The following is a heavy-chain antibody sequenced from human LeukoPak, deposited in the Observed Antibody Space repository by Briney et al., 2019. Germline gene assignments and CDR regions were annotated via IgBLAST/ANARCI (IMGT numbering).Heavy chain of an antibody. Sequence: GGSLRLPCAASGFTVSNNYMSWVRQAPGKGLEWVSVVYGGGSTYYADSVKGRFTISRDNSKNSLYLQMNSLRTEDTAVYYCAKANPLIVGARAGGPINFWGQGTMVTVSS. J-gene: IGHJ3*01. CDR1: GFTVSNNY. V-gene: IGHV3-53*05. CDR3: AKANPLIVGARAGGPINF. CDR2: VYGGGST. D-gene: IGHD1-26*01.